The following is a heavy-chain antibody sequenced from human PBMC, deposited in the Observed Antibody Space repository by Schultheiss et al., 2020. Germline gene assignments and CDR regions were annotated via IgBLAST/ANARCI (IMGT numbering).Heavy chain of an antibody. CDR1: GGTFSSYA. V-gene: IGHV1-69*04. D-gene: IGHD1-1*01. CDR2: IIPILGIA. Sequence: SVKVSCKASGGTFSSYAISWVRQAPGQGLEWMGRIIPILGIANYAQKFQGRVTITADKSTSTAYMELSSLRSEDTAVYYCARAWTPSDRNDLNNWFDPWGQGTLVTVSS. J-gene: IGHJ5*02. CDR3: ARAWTPSDRNDLNNWFDP.